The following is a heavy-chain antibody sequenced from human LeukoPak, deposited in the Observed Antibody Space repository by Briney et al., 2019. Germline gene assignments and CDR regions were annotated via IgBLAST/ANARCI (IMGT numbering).Heavy chain of an antibody. Sequence: SETLSLTCSVSGASVNNGAYYWTWIRQPPGKGLEWIAYVHNSDTNYNPSLKSRVTISLDTSKNEFSLRLRSVTTADTAVYYCAREGACSGGSCYSYGWLDSWGQGTQVTVSS. V-gene: IGHV4-61*08. D-gene: IGHD2-15*01. CDR1: GASVNNGAYY. CDR3: AREGACSGGSCYSYGWLDS. J-gene: IGHJ5*01. CDR2: VHNSDT.